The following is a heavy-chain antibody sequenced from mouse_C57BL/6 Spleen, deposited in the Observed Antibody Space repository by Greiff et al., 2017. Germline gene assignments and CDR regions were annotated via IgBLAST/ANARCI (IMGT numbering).Heavy chain of an antibody. D-gene: IGHD2-13*01. V-gene: IGHV1-76*01. CDR1: GYTFTDYY. J-gene: IGHJ3*01. CDR3: ARGDYEEDEFAD. Sequence: QVQLQQSGAELVRPGASVKLSCKASGYTFTDYYINWVKQRPGQGLEWIARIYPGSGNTYYNEKFKGKATLTAEKSSSTAYMQLSSLTSEDSAVYFCARGDYEEDEFADWGQGTLVTVSA. CDR2: IYPGSGNT.